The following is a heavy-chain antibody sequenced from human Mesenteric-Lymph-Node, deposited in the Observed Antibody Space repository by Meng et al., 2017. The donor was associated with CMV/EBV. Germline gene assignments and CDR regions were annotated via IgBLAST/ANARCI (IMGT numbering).Heavy chain of an antibody. D-gene: IGHD2-15*01. CDR1: GFIFSDYY. Sequence: GGSLRLSCAASGFIFSDYYMSWVRQAPGKGLEWVSSISSSSSYIYYADSVKGRFTISRDNAKNSLYLQMNSLRAEDTAVYYCARAGSYYYGMDVWGQGTTVTVSS. CDR2: ISSSSSYI. J-gene: IGHJ6*02. CDR3: ARAGSYYYGMDV. V-gene: IGHV3-21*01.